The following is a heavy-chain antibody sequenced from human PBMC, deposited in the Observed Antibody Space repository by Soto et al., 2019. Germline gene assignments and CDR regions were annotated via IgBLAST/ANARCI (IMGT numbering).Heavy chain of an antibody. J-gene: IGHJ4*02. Sequence: QVTLKESGPVLVKPTETLTLTCTVSGFSLSNARMGVSWIRQPPGKALEWLAHIFSNDEKSYSTSLKSRLTISKDTSKSQVVLTMTNMDPVDTATYYCARIRMEWLLYPDYWGQGTLVTVSS. CDR2: IFSNDEK. CDR1: GFSLSNARMG. CDR3: ARIRMEWLLYPDY. D-gene: IGHD3-3*01. V-gene: IGHV2-26*01.